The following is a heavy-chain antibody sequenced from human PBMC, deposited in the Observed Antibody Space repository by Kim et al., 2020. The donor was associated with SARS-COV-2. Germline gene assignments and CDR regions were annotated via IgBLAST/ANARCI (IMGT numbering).Heavy chain of an antibody. Sequence: ASVKVSCKASGYTFTSYYMHWVRQAPGQGLEWMGIINPSGGSTSYAQKFQGRVTMTRDTSTSTVYMELSSLRSEDTAVYYCARENVVVVAATPGEYGMDVWGQGTTVTVSS. V-gene: IGHV1-46*01. CDR1: GYTFTSYY. J-gene: IGHJ6*02. D-gene: IGHD2-15*01. CDR3: ARENVVVVAATPGEYGMDV. CDR2: INPSGGST.